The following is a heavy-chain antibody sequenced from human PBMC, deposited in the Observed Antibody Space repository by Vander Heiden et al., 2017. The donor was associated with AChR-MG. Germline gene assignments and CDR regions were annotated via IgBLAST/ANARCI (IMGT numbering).Heavy chain of an antibody. D-gene: IGHD5-18*01. CDR3: ARDDTAMGFDY. J-gene: IGHJ4*02. Sequence: QVQLQESGPGLVKPSATLSLTCTVSGGSTSSYYWSWSRQPPGKGQEWIGYIYYSGSTNYNPSLKSRVTISGDTSKNQFSLKLSSVTAADTAVYYCARDDTAMGFDYWGQGTLVTVSS. CDR2: IYYSGST. V-gene: IGHV4-59*01. CDR1: GGSTSSYY.